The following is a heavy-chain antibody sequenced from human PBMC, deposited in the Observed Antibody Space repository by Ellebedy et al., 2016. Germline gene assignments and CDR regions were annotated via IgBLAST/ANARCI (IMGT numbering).Heavy chain of an antibody. V-gene: IGHV3-74*01. CDR2: INSDGSNT. CDR3: ARVWDLPLGY. J-gene: IGHJ4*02. Sequence: GGSLRLSCATSGFTFTKYWMHWVRQAPGKGLVWVSRINSDGSNTDYADSVKGRFTISRDNAKNTLYLQMNSLRAEGTAVYYCARVWDLPLGYWGPGTLVTVSS. D-gene: IGHD1-26*01. CDR1: GFTFTKYW.